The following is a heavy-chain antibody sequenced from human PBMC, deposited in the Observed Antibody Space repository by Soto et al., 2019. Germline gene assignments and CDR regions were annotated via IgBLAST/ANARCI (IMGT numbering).Heavy chain of an antibody. D-gene: IGHD4-17*01. Sequence: ASVKVSCKASGYTFTSYGISWVRQAPGQGLEWMGWISAYNGNTNYAQKLQGRVTMTTDTSTSTAYMELRSLRSDDTAVYYCARVSYGDYPGAFDIWGQGTMVTVSS. CDR2: ISAYNGNT. J-gene: IGHJ3*02. CDR1: GYTFTSYG. V-gene: IGHV1-18*01. CDR3: ARVSYGDYPGAFDI.